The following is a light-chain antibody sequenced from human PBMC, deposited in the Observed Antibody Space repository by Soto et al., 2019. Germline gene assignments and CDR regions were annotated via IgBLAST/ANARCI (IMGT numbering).Light chain of an antibody. CDR2: GAS. CDR1: QSVSSSF. CDR3: QEYGSSPCT. J-gene: IGKJ1*01. Sequence: EIVLTQSPGTLSLSPGERATLSCRASQSVSSSFLAWYQQKPGQAPRLLIYGASSSGTGIPGRFSGSGSGTDFNLTISRLEPEDFAVYQCQEYGSSPCTFGQGTKVEIK. V-gene: IGKV3-20*01.